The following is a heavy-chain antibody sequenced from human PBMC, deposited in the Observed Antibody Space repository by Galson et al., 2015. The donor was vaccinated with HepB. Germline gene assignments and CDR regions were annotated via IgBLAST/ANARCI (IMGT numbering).Heavy chain of an antibody. J-gene: IGHJ4*02. CDR3: ARGSGYFDWLSNY. D-gene: IGHD3-9*01. CDR2: ISSGGTYI. V-gene: IGHV3-21*01. CDR1: GFTFSNYN. Sequence: LRLSCAASGFTFSNYNMNWVRRAPGKGLEWVSSISSGGTYIYYADSLKGRFSISRDNAKNSLYLQMNSLRAEDTAVYYCARGSGYFDWLSNYWGQGTLVTVSS.